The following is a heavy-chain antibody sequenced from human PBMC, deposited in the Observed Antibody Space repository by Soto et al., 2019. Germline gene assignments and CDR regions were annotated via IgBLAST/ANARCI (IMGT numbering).Heavy chain of an antibody. Sequence: PGGSLRLSCAASGFTFSSYSMSWVRQAPGKGLEWVSAISGSGGSTYYADSVKGRFTISRDNSKNTLHLQMNSLRAEDTAVYYCAKGGTMIVETEAFDIWGQGTMVTVSS. J-gene: IGHJ3*02. D-gene: IGHD3-22*01. CDR2: ISGSGGST. V-gene: IGHV3-23*01. CDR3: AKGGTMIVETEAFDI. CDR1: GFTFSSYS.